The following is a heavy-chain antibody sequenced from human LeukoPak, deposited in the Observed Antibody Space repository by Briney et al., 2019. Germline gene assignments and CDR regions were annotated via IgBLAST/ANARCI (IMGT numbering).Heavy chain of an antibody. Sequence: SETLSLTCTVSGGSISSYYWSWIRQPPGKGVEWIGYIYYSGSTNYNPSLKSRVTISVDTSKNQFSLKLSSVTAADTAVYYCARHAAAYDYWGQGTLVTVSS. CDR2: IYYSGST. D-gene: IGHD6-13*01. CDR3: ARHAAAYDY. CDR1: GGSISSYY. J-gene: IGHJ4*02. V-gene: IGHV4-59*01.